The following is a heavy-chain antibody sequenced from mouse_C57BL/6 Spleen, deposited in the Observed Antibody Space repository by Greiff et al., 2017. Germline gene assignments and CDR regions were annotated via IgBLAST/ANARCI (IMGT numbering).Heavy chain of an antibody. V-gene: IGHV1-74*01. D-gene: IGHD1-1*01. CDR2: IHPSDSDT. CDR1: GYTFTSYW. J-gene: IGHJ2*01. CDR3: AIEYYGSATGGY. Sequence: QVQLKQPGAELVKPGASVKVSCKASGYTFTSYWMHWVKQRPGQGLEWIGRIHPSDSDTNYNQKFKGKATLTVDKSSSTAYMQLSSLTSEDSAVYYCAIEYYGSATGGYWGQGTTLTVSS.